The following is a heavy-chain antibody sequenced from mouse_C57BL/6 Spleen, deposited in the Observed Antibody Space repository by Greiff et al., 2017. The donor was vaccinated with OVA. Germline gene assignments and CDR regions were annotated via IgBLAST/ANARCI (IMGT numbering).Heavy chain of an antibody. CDR3: ARDRYGSSPLYFDV. CDR1: GYTFTDYN. J-gene: IGHJ1*03. V-gene: IGHV1-22*01. D-gene: IGHD1-1*01. CDR2: INPNNGGT. Sequence: EVQGVESGPELVKPGASVKMSCKASGYTFTDYNMHWVKQSHGKSLEWIGYINPNNGGTSYNQKFKGKATLTVNKSSSTAYMELRSLTSEDSAVYYCARDRYGSSPLYFDVWGTGTTVTVSS.